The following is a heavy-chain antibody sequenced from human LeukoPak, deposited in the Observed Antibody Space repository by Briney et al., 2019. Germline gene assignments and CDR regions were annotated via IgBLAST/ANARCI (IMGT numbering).Heavy chain of an antibody. D-gene: IGHD4-17*01. CDR2: ISSSSSYI. Sequence: GGSLRLSCAASGFTFSSYSMNWVRQAPGKGLEWVSSISSSSSYIYYADSVEGRFTISRDNAKNSLYLQMNSLRAEDTAVYYCARDTPNGDYVDAFDIWGQGTMVTVSS. J-gene: IGHJ3*02. CDR1: GFTFSSYS. CDR3: ARDTPNGDYVDAFDI. V-gene: IGHV3-21*01.